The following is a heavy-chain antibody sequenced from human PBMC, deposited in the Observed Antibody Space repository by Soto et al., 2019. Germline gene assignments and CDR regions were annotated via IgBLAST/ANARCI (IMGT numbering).Heavy chain of an antibody. D-gene: IGHD2-15*01. CDR2: IYPIDSDT. CDR3: VKVFVAEGYYLDY. Sequence: PGESLKISCQGSGYMLVKYWIAWVRQRPGKGLEWMGMIYPIDSDTRYSPSFRGQVTISADKSISTVYLQWTSLRASETAMYYWVKVFVAEGYYLDYWGQGHVVTVSS. V-gene: IGHV5-51*01. CDR1: GYMLVKYW. J-gene: IGHJ4*02.